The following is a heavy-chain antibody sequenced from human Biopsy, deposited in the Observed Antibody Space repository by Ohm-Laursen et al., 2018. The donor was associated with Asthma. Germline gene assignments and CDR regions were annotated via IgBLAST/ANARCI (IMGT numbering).Heavy chain of an antibody. CDR3: AKSADYYDSTDYLDF. D-gene: IGHD3-22*01. J-gene: IGHJ4*01. V-gene: IGHV3-9*01. CDR2: ISWNSGNI. CDR1: GFSFDDCA. Sequence: SLRLSCAASGFSFDDCAMHWVRQAPGKGLEWVSSISWNSGNIDYAVSVKGRFTISRDNAKNSLYLQMQSLRPEDTAFYYCAKSADYYDSTDYLDFWGRGILVTVSS.